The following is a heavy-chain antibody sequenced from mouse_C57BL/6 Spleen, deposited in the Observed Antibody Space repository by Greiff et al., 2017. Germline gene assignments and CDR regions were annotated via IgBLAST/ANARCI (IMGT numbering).Heavy chain of an antibody. V-gene: IGHV1-53*01. D-gene: IGHD1-1*01. Sequence: QVQLQQPGTELVKPGASVKLSCKASGYTFTSYWMHWVKQRPGQGLEWIGNINPSNGGTNYNETFKSKATLTVDKSSSTAYMQLSSLTSEDAAVYYCAREFITTVVVTDFDYWGQGTTLTVSS. CDR2: INPSNGGT. CDR1: GYTFTSYW. J-gene: IGHJ2*01. CDR3: AREFITTVVVTDFDY.